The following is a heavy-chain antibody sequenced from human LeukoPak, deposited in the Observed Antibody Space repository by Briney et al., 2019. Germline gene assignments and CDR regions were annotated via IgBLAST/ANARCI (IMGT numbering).Heavy chain of an antibody. CDR3: ARGAAPRYSYGTRYFDY. J-gene: IGHJ4*02. CDR1: GYSFTIYW. D-gene: IGHD5-18*01. CDR2: IYPGNSDT. Sequence: GESLKISCKGSGYSFTIYWIGWVRQMPGKGLEWMGIIYPGNSDTRYSPSFQGQVTISADKSISTAYLQWSSLKASDTAMYYCARGAAPRYSYGTRYFDYWGQGTLVTVSS. V-gene: IGHV5-51*01.